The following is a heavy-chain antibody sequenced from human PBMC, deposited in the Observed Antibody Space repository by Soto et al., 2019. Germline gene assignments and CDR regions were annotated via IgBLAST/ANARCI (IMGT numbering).Heavy chain of an antibody. CDR3: AREEIGDYVWGSYRPHYYGMDV. CDR1: GYTFTSYA. D-gene: IGHD3-16*02. CDR2: INAGNGNT. Sequence: ASVKVSCKASGYTFTSYAMHWVRQAPGQRLEWMGWINAGNGNTKYSQKFQGRVTITRDTSASTAYMELSSLRSEDTAVYYCAREEIGDYVWGSYRPHYYGMDVWGQGTTVTVSS. V-gene: IGHV1-3*01. J-gene: IGHJ6*02.